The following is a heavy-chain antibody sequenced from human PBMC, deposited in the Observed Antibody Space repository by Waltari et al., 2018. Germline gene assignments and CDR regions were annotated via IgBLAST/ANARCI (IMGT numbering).Heavy chain of an antibody. CDR1: GGSFSGYY. D-gene: IGHD6-13*01. V-gene: IGHV4-34*01. CDR3: ARIRLRGGIAAAGTVLDY. Sequence: QVQLQQWGAGLLKPSETLSLTCAVYGGSFSGYYWSWIRQPPGKGLEWIGEINHSGSTNYNPALKSRVTISVDTSKNQVSLKLSSGTAADTAVYYCARIRLRGGIAAAGTVLDYWGQGTLVTVSS. CDR2: INHSGST. J-gene: IGHJ4*02.